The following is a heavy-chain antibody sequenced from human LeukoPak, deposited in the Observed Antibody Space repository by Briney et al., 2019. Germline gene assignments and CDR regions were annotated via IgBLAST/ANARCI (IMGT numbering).Heavy chain of an antibody. Sequence: GGSLRLSCAASGFTFSSYAMHWVRQAPGKGLEWVAVISYDGSNKYYADSVKGRFTISRDNSKNTLYLQMNSLRAEDTAVYYYVKHAYGEYYFDYWGQGTLVTVSS. CDR3: VKHAYGEYYFDY. J-gene: IGHJ4*02. CDR2: ISYDGSNK. V-gene: IGHV3-30*04. D-gene: IGHD3-10*01. CDR1: GFTFSSYA.